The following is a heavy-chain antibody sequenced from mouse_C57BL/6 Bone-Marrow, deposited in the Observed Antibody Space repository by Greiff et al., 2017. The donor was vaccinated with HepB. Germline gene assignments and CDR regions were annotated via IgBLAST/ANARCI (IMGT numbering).Heavy chain of an antibody. CDR1: GFTFSSYG. Sequence: EVQLVESGGDLVKPGGSLKLSCAASGFTFSSYGMSWVRQTPDKRLEWVATISSGGSYTYYPDSVKGRFTISRDNAKNTLYLQMSSLKSEDTAMYYCARQEDDDEDWGKGTTLTVSS. CDR3: ARQEDDDED. D-gene: IGHD2-4*01. V-gene: IGHV5-6*01. J-gene: IGHJ2*01. CDR2: ISSGGSYT.